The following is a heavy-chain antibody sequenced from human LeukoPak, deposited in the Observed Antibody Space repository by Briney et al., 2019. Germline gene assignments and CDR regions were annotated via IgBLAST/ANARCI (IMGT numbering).Heavy chain of an antibody. V-gene: IGHV1-69*13. CDR1: GGTSSYA. J-gene: IGHJ4*02. Sequence: GASVKVSCKASGGTSSYAISWVRQAPGRGLEWMGGIIPIFVTANYPQKFQGRVTITADESTSTAYMELSSLRSEDTAVYYCARALLITSAAAGQGYYFDYWGQGTLVTVSS. CDR3: ARALLITSAAAGQGYYFDY. CDR2: IIPIFVTA. D-gene: IGHD6-13*01.